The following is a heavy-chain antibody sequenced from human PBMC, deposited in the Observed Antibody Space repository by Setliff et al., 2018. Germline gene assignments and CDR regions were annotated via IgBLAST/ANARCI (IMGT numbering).Heavy chain of an antibody. CDR2: IYVNGGST. CDR3: ARARGQLRYSYGPNWFDP. CDR1: GDSISSGIYH. Sequence: PSETLSLTCSVSGDSISSGIYHWSWIRQPAGKGLEWIGRIYVNGGSTTYSPSLKSRVTISVDTSKNQFSLNLSSVTAADTAVYYCARARGQLRYSYGPNWFDPWGQGTLVTVSS. J-gene: IGHJ5*02. V-gene: IGHV4-61*02. D-gene: IGHD5-18*01.